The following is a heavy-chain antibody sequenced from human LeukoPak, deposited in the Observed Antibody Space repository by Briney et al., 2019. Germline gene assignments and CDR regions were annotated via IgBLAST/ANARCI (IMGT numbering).Heavy chain of an antibody. J-gene: IGHJ4*02. Sequence: GESLKISCKGSGYSFTSYWIGWVRQMPGKGLEWMGITYPGDSETRYNPAFQGQVTISADKSIGTAYLQWSSLKASDTAVYYCARSYSISSSFDYWGLGALVTVPS. CDR2: TYPGDSET. CDR3: ARSYSISSSFDY. V-gene: IGHV5-51*01. D-gene: IGHD6-6*01. CDR1: GYSFTSYW.